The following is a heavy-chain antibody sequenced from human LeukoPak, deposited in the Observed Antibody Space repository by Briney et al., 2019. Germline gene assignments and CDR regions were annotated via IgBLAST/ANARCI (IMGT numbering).Heavy chain of an antibody. V-gene: IGHV3-23*01. D-gene: IGHD2-2*01. CDR1: GFTFSTYS. Sequence: GGSLRLSCAASGFTFSTYSMNWVRQAPGKGLEWVSAISGSGGSTYYADSVKGRFTISRDNSKNTLYLQMNSLRAEDTAVYYCAKDGAGSQSYCSSTSCYVDYWGQGTLVTVSS. J-gene: IGHJ4*02. CDR3: AKDGAGSQSYCSSTSCYVDY. CDR2: ISGSGGST.